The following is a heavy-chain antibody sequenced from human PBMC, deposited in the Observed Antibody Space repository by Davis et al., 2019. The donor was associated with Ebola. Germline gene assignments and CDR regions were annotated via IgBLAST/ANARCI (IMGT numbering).Heavy chain of an antibody. CDR2: ISSSSSYI. V-gene: IGHV3-21*01. D-gene: IGHD4-23*01. CDR3: ARGATVVKALDY. J-gene: IGHJ4*02. Sequence: GESLKISCAASGFTFSSYSMNWVRQAPGKGLEWVSSISSSSSYIYYADSVKGRFTISRDNAKNTLYPQMNSLRAEDTAVYYCARGATVVKALDYWGQGTLVTVSS. CDR1: GFTFSSYS.